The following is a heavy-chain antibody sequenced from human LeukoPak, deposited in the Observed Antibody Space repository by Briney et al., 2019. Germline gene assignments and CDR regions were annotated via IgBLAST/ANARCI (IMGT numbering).Heavy chain of an antibody. D-gene: IGHD6-19*01. CDR3: ARGVRIAVAGYIDY. J-gene: IGHJ4*02. CDR2: ISSSGSTI. V-gene: IGHV3-48*03. Sequence: GGTLRLSCAASGFTFSSYEMNWVRQAPGKGLEWVSYISSSGSTIYYADSVKGRFTISRDNAKNSLYLQMNSLRAEDTAVYYCARGVRIAVAGYIDYWGQGTLVTVSS. CDR1: GFTFSSYE.